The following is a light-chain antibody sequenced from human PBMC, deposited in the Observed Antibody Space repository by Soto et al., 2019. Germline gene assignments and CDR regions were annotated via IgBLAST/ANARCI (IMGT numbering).Light chain of an antibody. V-gene: IGKV3-11*01. J-gene: IGKJ2*01. Sequence: EIVLTQSPATLSLSPGERATLSCRASQSVSSYLAWYQQKPGQAPRLLIYDASNRATGITARFSGSGSGTDFTPTISSLEPEDFADYYCQQRSNWPRTFGQGTKLVIK. CDR2: DAS. CDR3: QQRSNWPRT. CDR1: QSVSSY.